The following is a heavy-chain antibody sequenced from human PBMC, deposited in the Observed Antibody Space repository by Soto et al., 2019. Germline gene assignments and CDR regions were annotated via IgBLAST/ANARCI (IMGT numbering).Heavy chain of an antibody. V-gene: IGHV3-30*18. Sequence: QVQLVESGGGVVQPGRSPRLSCVASGFTFSSCAMHWVRQVPGKGLEWLAVVTHDGTLYPYADSVKGRFSISRDNSRKTLYLQMNGLRPEDTAVYYCVKDRSDTWSFDYWGQGTLVTVSS. D-gene: IGHD2-8*02. CDR3: VKDRSDTWSFDY. CDR1: GFTFSSCA. CDR2: VTHDGTLY. J-gene: IGHJ4*02.